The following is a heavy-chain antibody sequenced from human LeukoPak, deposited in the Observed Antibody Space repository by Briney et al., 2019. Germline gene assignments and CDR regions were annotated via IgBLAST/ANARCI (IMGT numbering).Heavy chain of an antibody. J-gene: IGHJ5*02. CDR1: GGTFSSCA. Sequence: GSSVKVSCKASGGTFSSCAISWVRQAPGQGLEWMGGIIPIFGTANYAQKFQGRVTITTDESTSTAYMELSSLRSEDTAVYYCARAGYCSGGSCYPNWFDPWGQGTLVTVPS. V-gene: IGHV1-69*05. CDR2: IIPIFGTA. CDR3: ARAGYCSGGSCYPNWFDP. D-gene: IGHD2-15*01.